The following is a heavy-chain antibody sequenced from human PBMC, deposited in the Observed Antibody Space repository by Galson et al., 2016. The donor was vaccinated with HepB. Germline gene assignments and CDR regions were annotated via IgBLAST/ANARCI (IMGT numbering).Heavy chain of an antibody. V-gene: IGHV3-11*04. D-gene: IGHD4-11*01. CDR2: ISTSGETI. CDR3: AREQTTVTTNFGMSV. Sequence: SLRLSCAASGFTFSDNYMTWIRQAPGKGLEWTSYISTSGETIYYADSVKGRFTISRDNSNNTLFLEMTSLTIEDTAVYYCAREQTTVTTNFGMSVWGQGTTVTVSS. CDR1: GFTFSDNY. J-gene: IGHJ6*02.